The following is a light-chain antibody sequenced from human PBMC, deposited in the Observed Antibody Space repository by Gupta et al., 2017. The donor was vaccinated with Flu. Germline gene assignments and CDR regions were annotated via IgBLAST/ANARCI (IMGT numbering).Light chain of an antibody. V-gene: IGLV1-44*01. J-gene: IGLJ2*01. CDR2: SNN. CDR1: SSNIGSNT. Sequence: QSVLTQPPSASATPGQRLTISCSGSSSNIGSNTVNWYRQLPGAAPTLLIYSNNHRTSGVPDRFSVSKSGTAASLAISGLQSEDVADYYCAAWDCSRNGVVFGGGTKLTVL. CDR3: AAWDCSRNGVV.